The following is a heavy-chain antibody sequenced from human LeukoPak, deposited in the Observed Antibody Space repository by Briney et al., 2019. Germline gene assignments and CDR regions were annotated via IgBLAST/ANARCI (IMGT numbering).Heavy chain of an antibody. CDR1: GFTVSSHY. CDR3: TRDRAEYYFDY. D-gene: IGHD6-6*01. J-gene: IGHJ4*02. V-gene: IGHV3-21*01. Sequence: AGGSPRLSCAASGFTVSSHYMSWVRQAPGKGLEWVSSISSTSNDIYYVDSVKGRFTISRDNAKNSLYLQMNSLRAEDTAVYYCTRDRAEYYFDYWGQGTLVTVSP. CDR2: ISSTSNDI.